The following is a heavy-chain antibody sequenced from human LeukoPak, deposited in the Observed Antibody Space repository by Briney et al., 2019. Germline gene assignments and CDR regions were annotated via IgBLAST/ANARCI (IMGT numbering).Heavy chain of an antibody. J-gene: IGHJ4*02. Sequence: SQTLSLTCAISGDSVSSNSAAWNWIRQSPSRGLEWLGRTYYMSKWYNDYAVSVKSRISINPDTSKNQFSLQLNSVTPEDTAVYYCARDSGGYDSSGYYNERNFDYWGQGTLVTVSS. CDR1: GDSVSSNSAA. CDR3: ARDSGGYDSSGYYNERNFDY. CDR2: TYYMSKWYN. V-gene: IGHV6-1*01. D-gene: IGHD3-22*01.